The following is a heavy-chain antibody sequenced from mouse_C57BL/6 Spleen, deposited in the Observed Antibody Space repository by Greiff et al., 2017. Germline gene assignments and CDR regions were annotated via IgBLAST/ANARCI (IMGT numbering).Heavy chain of an antibody. D-gene: IGHD2-4*01. V-gene: IGHV5-17*01. CDR2: ISSGSSTI. CDR3: ARYDSFHSRDY. Sequence: EVMLVESGGGLVKPGGSLKLSCAASGFTFSDYGMHWVRQAPEKGLEWVAYISSGSSTINYADTVKGRFTIARDNAKNTLFLQMTSLRSEDTAMYYCARYDSFHSRDYWGQGTSVTVSS. J-gene: IGHJ4*01. CDR1: GFTFSDYG.